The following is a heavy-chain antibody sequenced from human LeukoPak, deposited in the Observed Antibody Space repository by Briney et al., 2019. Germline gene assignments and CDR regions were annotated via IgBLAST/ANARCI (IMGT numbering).Heavy chain of an antibody. Sequence: SETLSLTCAVYGGSFSGYYWNWIRQPPGKGLEWIGEINHSGSTNYNPSLKSRVTISVDTSKNQFSLKVSSVTAADTAVYYCARGRTFIVVVPAAMDRRYYFDYRGQGTLVTVSS. CDR3: ARGRTFIVVVPAAMDRRYYFDY. V-gene: IGHV4-34*01. CDR1: GGSFSGYY. CDR2: INHSGST. D-gene: IGHD2-2*01. J-gene: IGHJ4*02.